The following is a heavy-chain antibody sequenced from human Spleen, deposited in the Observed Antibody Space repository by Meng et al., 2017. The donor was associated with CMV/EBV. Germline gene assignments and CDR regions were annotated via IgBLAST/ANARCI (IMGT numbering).Heavy chain of an antibody. V-gene: IGHV4-59*01. CDR1: GGSFSGYY. CDR3: ARDRCSSTSCYLSDGMDV. CDR2: IYYSGST. D-gene: IGHD2-2*01. Sequence: SETLSLTCAVYGGSFSGYYWSWIRQPPGKGLEWIGYIYYSGSTNYNPSLKSRVTISVDTSKNQFSLKLSSVTAADTAVYYCARDRCSSTSCYLSDGMDVWGQGTTVTVSS. J-gene: IGHJ6*02.